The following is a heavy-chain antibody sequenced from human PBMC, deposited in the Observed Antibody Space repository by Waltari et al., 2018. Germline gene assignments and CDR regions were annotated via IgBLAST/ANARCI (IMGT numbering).Heavy chain of an antibody. CDR3: ARHSITMVRGVITVFDY. D-gene: IGHD3-10*01. CDR2: ISAYNGNT. CDR1: GYTFTSYG. Sequence: QVQLVQSGAEVKKPGASVKVSCKASGYTFTSYGNSWVRQAPGQGLEWMGWISAYNGNTNYAQKLQGRVTMTTDTSTSTAYMELRSLRSDDTAVYYCARHSITMVRGVITVFDYWGQGTLVTVSS. J-gene: IGHJ4*02. V-gene: IGHV1-18*01.